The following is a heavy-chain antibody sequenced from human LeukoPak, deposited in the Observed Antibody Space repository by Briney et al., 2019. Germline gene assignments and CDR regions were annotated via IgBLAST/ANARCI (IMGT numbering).Heavy chain of an antibody. J-gene: IGHJ4*02. V-gene: IGHV4-59*01. D-gene: IGHD6-13*01. CDR3: AIGRPAAGQDYFDY. Sequence: PSETLSLTCNVSGVSISNYYWNWIRQPPGKGLEWIGYMHYSGSTNYTPSLKSRVTVSVDTSKNQFSLKLSSVTAADTAVYYCAIGRPAAGQDYFDYWGQGTLVTVSS. CDR2: MHYSGST. CDR1: GVSISNYY.